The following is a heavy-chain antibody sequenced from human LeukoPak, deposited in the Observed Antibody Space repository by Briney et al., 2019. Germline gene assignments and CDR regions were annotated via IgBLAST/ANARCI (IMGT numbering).Heavy chain of an antibody. CDR2: ISSSSSYI. Sequence: KTGGSLRLSCAASGFTFSSYSMNWVRQAPGKGLEWVSSISSSSSYIYYADSVKGRFTISRDNAKTSLYLQMNSLRAEDTAVYYCARARSSSSSWEDWGQGTLVTVSS. V-gene: IGHV3-21*01. CDR1: GFTFSSYS. D-gene: IGHD6-13*01. J-gene: IGHJ4*02. CDR3: ARARSSSSSWED.